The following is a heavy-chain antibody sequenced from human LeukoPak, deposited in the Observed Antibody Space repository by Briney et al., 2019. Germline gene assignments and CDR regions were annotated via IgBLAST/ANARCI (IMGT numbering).Heavy chain of an antibody. CDR2: IYYNGNT. CDR3: ARVRVGGTFYYFDY. J-gene: IGHJ4*02. V-gene: IGHV4-59*01. CDR1: GGSINSYV. D-gene: IGHD2/OR15-2a*01. Sequence: PSETLSLTCTVSGGSINSYVWSWIRQPPGKGLEWIGYIYYNGNTNYNPSLDSRATLSVDTSKNQFSLRLTSVTAADTAVYYCARVRVGGTFYYFDYWGQGTLVTVSS.